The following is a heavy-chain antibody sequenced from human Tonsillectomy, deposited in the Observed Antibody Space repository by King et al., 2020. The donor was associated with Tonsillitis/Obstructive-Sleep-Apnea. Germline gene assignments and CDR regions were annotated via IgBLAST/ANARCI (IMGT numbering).Heavy chain of an antibody. J-gene: IGHJ4*02. CDR2: ISYDGSYK. Sequence: VQLVESGGGVVQPGRSLRLSCAASGFTFSSYAMHWVRQAPGKGLEWVAVISYDGSYKYYADSVKGRFTISRDNSKNTLYLQMHSLRAEDTAIYYCARGTHYDIWSGFDYWGQGTLVTVSS. D-gene: IGHD3-3*01. CDR3: ARGTHYDIWSGFDY. V-gene: IGHV3-30*04. CDR1: GFTFSSYA.